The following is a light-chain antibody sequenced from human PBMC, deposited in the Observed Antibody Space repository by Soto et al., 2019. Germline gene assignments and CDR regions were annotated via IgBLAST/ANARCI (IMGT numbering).Light chain of an antibody. J-gene: IGKJ2*01. CDR1: QSVSSN. V-gene: IGKV3-15*01. CDR2: SAS. CDR3: QQYNFWPKT. Sequence: EIVMTQSPATLSVSPGERATLSCRASQSVSSNLAWYQQKPGQGPRLLIYSASTRATGIPARFSGSGSGTEFTLTISSLQSEDFAVYYCQQYNFWPKTFGQGTKLEIK.